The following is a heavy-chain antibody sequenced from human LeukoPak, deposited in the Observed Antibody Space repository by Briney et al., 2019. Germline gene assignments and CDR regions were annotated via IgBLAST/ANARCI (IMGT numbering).Heavy chain of an antibody. J-gene: IGHJ1*01. Sequence: GGSLRLSCAASGFTFNNARMTWVRQAPGKGLEYIGRIKSQTDGGTTDLAAPVTGRFTISRDDSKKTLYLEMNSLKAEDTAVYYCTTTLYCSSSGCYRYFQRWGQGTLVTVSS. CDR1: GFTFNNAR. CDR2: IKSQTDGGTT. CDR3: TTTLYCSSSGCYRYFQR. V-gene: IGHV3-15*01. D-gene: IGHD2-2*02.